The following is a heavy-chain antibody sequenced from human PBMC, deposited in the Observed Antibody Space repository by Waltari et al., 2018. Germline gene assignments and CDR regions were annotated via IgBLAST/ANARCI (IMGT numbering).Heavy chain of an antibody. V-gene: IGHV4-59*01. CDR3: ARDSWVAGTGVDY. D-gene: IGHD1-1*01. J-gene: IGHJ4*02. CDR1: GGSISSYY. CDR2: IYYSGST. Sequence: QVQLQESGPGLVKPSETLSLTCPVSGGSISSYYWSWIRQPPVKGLEWIGYIYYSGSTNYNPSLKSRVTISVDTSKNQFSLKLSSVTAADTAVYYCARDSWVAGTGVDYWGQGTLVTVSS.